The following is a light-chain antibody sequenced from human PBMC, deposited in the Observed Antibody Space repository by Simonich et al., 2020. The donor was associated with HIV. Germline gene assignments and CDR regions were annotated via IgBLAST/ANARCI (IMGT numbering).Light chain of an antibody. Sequence: NFMLTQPHSVSEYPGKTVTISCTRSSGSIASHYVQWYQQRPGSAPTTVIYEDNQRPSGVPDRFSGSIDSSSNSASLTISGLKTEDGADYYCQSYDSSNQDVVFGGGTKLTVL. CDR2: EDN. J-gene: IGLJ2*01. V-gene: IGLV6-57*03. CDR1: SGSIASHY. CDR3: QSYDSSNQDVV.